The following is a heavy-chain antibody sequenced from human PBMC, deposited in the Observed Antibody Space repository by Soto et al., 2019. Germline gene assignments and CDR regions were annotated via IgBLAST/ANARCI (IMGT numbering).Heavy chain of an antibody. V-gene: IGHV4-31*03. CDR2: VYYRDFS. CDR1: GGSISSGGYY. CDR3: ARDFGCGGGNCYSIRFSELFGMDI. J-gene: IGHJ6*04. Sequence: SETLSLTCTVFGGSISSGGYYWSWIRHHPGKGLEWIGYVYYRDFSYYNPSLKSRVTISVDASKNQFSLTLSSVTAADTAVYYCARDFGCGGGNCYSIRFSELFGMDIWGKGTTVTVSS. D-gene: IGHD2-15*01.